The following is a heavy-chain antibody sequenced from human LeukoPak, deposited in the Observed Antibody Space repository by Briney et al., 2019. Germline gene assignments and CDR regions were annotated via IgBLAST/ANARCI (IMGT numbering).Heavy chain of an antibody. CDR2: ISYYGSNR. Sequence: GGSLRLSCAASGFTFSSYDMHWVRQAPGKGLEWVADISYYGSNRYYADSVKGRFTISRDNSKNTLYLQMKSLRAEDTAVDYCAKDLCSTVVTPLCWYFDLWGRGTLVTVSS. D-gene: IGHD4-23*01. CDR1: GFTFSSYD. J-gene: IGHJ2*01. CDR3: AKDLCSTVVTPLCWYFDL. V-gene: IGHV3-30*18.